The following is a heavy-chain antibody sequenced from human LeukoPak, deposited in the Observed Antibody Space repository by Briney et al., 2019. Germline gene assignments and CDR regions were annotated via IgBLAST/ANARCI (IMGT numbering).Heavy chain of an antibody. CDR2: IYHSGST. CDR1: GYSISSGYY. J-gene: IGHJ5*02. D-gene: IGHD6-19*01. Sequence: PSETLSLTCAVSGYSISSGYYWGWIQQPPGKGLEWIGSIYHSGSTYYNPSLKSRVTISVDTSKNQFSLKLSSVTAADTAVYYCARRQWLISREMDWFDPWGQGTLVTVSS. V-gene: IGHV4-38-2*01. CDR3: ARRQWLISREMDWFDP.